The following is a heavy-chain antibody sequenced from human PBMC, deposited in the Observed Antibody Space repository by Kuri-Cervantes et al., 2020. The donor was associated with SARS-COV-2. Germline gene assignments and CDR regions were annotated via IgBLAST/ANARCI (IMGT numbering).Heavy chain of an antibody. CDR1: GYTFTGYY. CDR3: ARGLTLEGDSYGYHY. D-gene: IGHD5-18*01. V-gene: IGHV1-2*02. CDR2: INPNSSGT. Sequence: ASVKVSCKASGYTFTGYYMHWVRQAPGQGLEWMGWINPNSSGTNYAQKFQGRVTMTRDTSISTAYMELSRLRSDDTAVYYCARGLTLEGDSYGYHYWGQGTLVTVSS. J-gene: IGHJ4*02.